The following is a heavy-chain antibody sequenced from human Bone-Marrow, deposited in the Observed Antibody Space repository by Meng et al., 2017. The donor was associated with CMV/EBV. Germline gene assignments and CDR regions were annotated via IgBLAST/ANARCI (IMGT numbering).Heavy chain of an antibody. J-gene: IGHJ4*02. CDR2: INHSGST. Sequence: SETLSLTCAVYGGSFSGYYWSWIRQPPGKGLEWIGEINHSGSTNYNPSLKSRVTISVDTSKNQFSLKLSSVTAADTAVYYCALTPLGYYDFWSGIRPHFDYWGQGTRVTVSS. CDR1: GGSFSGYY. CDR3: ALTPLGYYDFWSGIRPHFDY. V-gene: IGHV4-34*01. D-gene: IGHD3-3*01.